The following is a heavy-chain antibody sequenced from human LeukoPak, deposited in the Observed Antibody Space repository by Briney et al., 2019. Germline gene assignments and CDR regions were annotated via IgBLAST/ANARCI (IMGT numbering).Heavy chain of an antibody. CDR1: GFTFSSYW. Sequence: GGSLRLSCAASGFTFSSYWMSWVRQAPGKGLEWVANIKQDGSEKYYVDSVKGRFTISRDNAKNSLYLQMNSLRAEDTAVYYCARDFPTPSVENWFDPWGQGTLVTASS. CDR2: IKQDGSEK. D-gene: IGHD4-23*01. J-gene: IGHJ5*02. V-gene: IGHV3-7*01. CDR3: ARDFPTPSVENWFDP.